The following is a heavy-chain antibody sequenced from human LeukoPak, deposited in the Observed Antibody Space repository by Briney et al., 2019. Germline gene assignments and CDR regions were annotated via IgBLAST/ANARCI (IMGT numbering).Heavy chain of an antibody. J-gene: IGHJ4*02. CDR1: GGSFSGYY. CDR3: ARGLMGATTGPYYFDY. D-gene: IGHD1-26*01. Sequence: SETLSLTCAVYGGSFSGYYWSWIRQPPGKGLEWIGEINHSGSTNYNPSLKSRVTISVDTSKNQFSLKLSSVTAADTAVYYCARGLMGATTGPYYFDYWGQGTLVTVS. V-gene: IGHV4-34*01. CDR2: INHSGST.